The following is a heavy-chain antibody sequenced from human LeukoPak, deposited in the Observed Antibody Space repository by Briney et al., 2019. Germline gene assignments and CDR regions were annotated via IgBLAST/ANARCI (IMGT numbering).Heavy chain of an antibody. CDR3: ARDNPDYDYIWGSYRGGDAFDI. J-gene: IGHJ3*02. Sequence: PGGSLRLSCAASGFIYSDYWMSWVRQAPGKGLEWVANIKQDGSEKYYVDSVKGRFTISRDNAKNSLYLQMKSLRAEDTAVYYCARDNPDYDYIWGSYRGGDAFDIWGQGTMVTVSS. D-gene: IGHD3-16*02. CDR1: GFIYSDYW. CDR2: IKQDGSEK. V-gene: IGHV3-7*01.